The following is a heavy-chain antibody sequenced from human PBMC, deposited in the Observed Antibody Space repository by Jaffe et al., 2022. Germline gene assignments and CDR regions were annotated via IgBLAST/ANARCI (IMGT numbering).Heavy chain of an antibody. V-gene: IGHV2-5*01. CDR2: IYWNDDK. CDR3: AHLRTYSFDGYSSSWYGGWIYFDY. D-gene: IGHD6-13*01. J-gene: IGHJ4*02. CDR1: GFSLSTSGVG. Sequence: QITLKESGPTLVKPTQTLTLTCTFSGFSLSTSGVGVGWIRQPPGKALEWLALIYWNDDKRYSPSLKSRLTITKDTSKNQVVLTMTNMDPVDTATYYCAHLRTYSFDGYSSSWYGGWIYFDYWGQGTLVTVSS.